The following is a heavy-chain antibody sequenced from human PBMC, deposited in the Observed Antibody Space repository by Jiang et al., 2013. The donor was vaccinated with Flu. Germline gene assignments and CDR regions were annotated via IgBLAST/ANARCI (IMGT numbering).Heavy chain of an antibody. V-gene: IGHV1-69*04. Sequence: GAEVKKPGSSVKVSCKASGGTFSSYAISWVRQAPGQGLEWMGRIIPILGIANYAQKFQGRVTITADKSTSTAYMELSSLRSEDTAVYYCARGLWGGGDFKAVYWGQGTLVTVSS. CDR3: ARGLWGGGDFKAVY. J-gene: IGHJ4*02. CDR1: GGTFSSYA. CDR2: IIPILGIA. D-gene: IGHD2-21*01.